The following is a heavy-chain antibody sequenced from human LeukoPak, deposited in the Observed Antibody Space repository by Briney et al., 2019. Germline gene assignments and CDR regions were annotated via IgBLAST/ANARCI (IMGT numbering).Heavy chain of an antibody. V-gene: IGHV3-23*01. CDR2: NSGSGGST. CDR3: AKEGYSGYDVGTFDY. CDR1: GFTFSSYG. Sequence: PGGSPRLFCAASGFTFSSYGMSWVRQAPGKGLEWVSANSGSGGSTYYADSVKGRFIISRDNSKNTLYLQMNSLRAEDTAVYYCAKEGYSGYDVGTFDYWGQGTLVTVSS. J-gene: IGHJ4*02. D-gene: IGHD5-12*01.